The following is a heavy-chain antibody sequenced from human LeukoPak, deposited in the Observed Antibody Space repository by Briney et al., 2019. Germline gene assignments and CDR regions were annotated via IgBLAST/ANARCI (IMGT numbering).Heavy chain of an antibody. CDR3: ARDGPHYDFWSGPAY. CDR1: RFTFSNFG. CDR2: IWYDGSNK. V-gene: IGHV3-33*01. Sequence: PGRSLRLSCAASRFTFSNFGMHWVRQAPGKGLEWVAVIWYDGSNKYYADSVKGRFTISRDNSKNTLYLQMNSLRAEDTAVYYCARDGPHYDFWSGPAYWGQGTLVTVSS. D-gene: IGHD3-3*01. J-gene: IGHJ4*02.